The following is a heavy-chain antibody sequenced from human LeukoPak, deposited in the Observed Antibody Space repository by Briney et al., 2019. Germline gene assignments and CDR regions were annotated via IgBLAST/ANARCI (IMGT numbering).Heavy chain of an antibody. D-gene: IGHD3-22*01. CDR3: ARRLGDYDSSGYYYYYYYMDV. CDR1: GGSISSYY. V-gene: IGHV4-59*12. J-gene: IGHJ6*03. CDR2: IYYSGST. Sequence: SETLSLTCTVSGGSISSYYWSWIRQPPGKGLEWIGYIYYSGSTNYNPSLKSRVTISVDTSKNQFSLKLSSVTAADTAVYYCARRLGDYDSSGYYYYYYYMDVWGKGTTVTISS.